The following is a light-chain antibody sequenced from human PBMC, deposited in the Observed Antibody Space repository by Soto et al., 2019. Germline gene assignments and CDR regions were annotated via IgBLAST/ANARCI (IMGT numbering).Light chain of an antibody. V-gene: IGKV1-39*01. CDR2: AAS. CDR3: QQSYITPYT. Sequence: DIQMTQSPSSLSASVGDRVTITCRASQSTSNYVNWYQQKPGKAPKLLIYAASSLQSGVPSRFSGSGAGTDDFTLTVSTLHTEDFATYYCQQSYITPYTFGQGTKLEIK. J-gene: IGKJ2*01. CDR1: QSTSNY.